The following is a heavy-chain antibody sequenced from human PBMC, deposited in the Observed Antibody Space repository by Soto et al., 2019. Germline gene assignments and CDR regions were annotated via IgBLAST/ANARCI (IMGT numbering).Heavy chain of an antibody. CDR2: INHSGST. CDR1: GGSFSGYY. D-gene: IGHD2-15*01. CDR3: ARGTGGTGGY. V-gene: IGHV4-34*01. J-gene: IGHJ4*02. Sequence: PSETLSLTCAVYGGSFSGYYWSWIRQPPGKGLEWIGEINHSGSTNYNPSLKSRVTISVDTPKNQFSLKLSSVTAADTAVYYCARGTGGTGGYWGQGTLVTVSS.